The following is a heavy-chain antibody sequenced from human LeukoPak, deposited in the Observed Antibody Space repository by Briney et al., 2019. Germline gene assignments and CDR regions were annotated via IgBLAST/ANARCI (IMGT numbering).Heavy chain of an antibody. CDR1: GFTFSNYW. CDR3: AAVLRSSALDY. J-gene: IGHJ4*02. Sequence: GGSLRLSCIASGFTFSNYWMSWVRQAPGKGLEWVSAISGSGGSTYYADSVKGRFTISRDNSKNTLYLQMNSLRVEDTAVYYCAAVLRSSALDYWGQGTLVTVSS. D-gene: IGHD6-19*01. CDR2: ISGSGGST. V-gene: IGHV3-23*01.